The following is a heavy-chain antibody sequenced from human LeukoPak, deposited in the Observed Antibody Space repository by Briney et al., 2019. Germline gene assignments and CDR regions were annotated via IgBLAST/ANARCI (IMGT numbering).Heavy chain of an antibody. CDR2: IYYSGST. Sequence: PSETLSLTCTVSGGSISSSSYYWGWIRQPPGKGLEWIGSIYYSGSTYYNPSLKSRVTISVDTSKNQFSLKLSSVTAADTAVYYCARLGYDFWSGYFERTCHFDYWGQGTLVTVSS. CDR3: ARLGYDFWSGYFERTCHFDY. V-gene: IGHV4-39*07. CDR1: GGSISSSSYY. J-gene: IGHJ4*02. D-gene: IGHD3-3*01.